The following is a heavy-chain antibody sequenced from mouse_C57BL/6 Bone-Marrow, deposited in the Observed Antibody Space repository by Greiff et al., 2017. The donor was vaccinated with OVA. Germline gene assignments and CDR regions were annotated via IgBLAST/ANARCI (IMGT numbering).Heavy chain of an antibody. J-gene: IGHJ3*01. CDR1: GYTFTSYW. CDR3: AREVLRYPFAY. V-gene: IGHV1-72*01. Sequence: QVQLKQPGAELVKPGASVKLSCKASGYTFTSYWMHWVKQRPGRGLEWIGRIDPNSGGTKYNEKFKSKATLTVDKPSSTAYMQLSSLTSEDSAVYYCAREVLRYPFAYWGQGTLVTVSA. CDR2: IDPNSGGT. D-gene: IGHD1-1*01.